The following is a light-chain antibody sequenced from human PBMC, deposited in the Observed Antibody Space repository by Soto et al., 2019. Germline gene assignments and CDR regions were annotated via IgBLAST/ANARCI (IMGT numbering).Light chain of an antibody. Sequence: QSVLTQPPSTSAAPGQKVTISCSGSSSNIGNNYVSWYQQLPGTAPKLLIYDNNKRPSGIPDRFSGSKSGASATLDITGLQTGDEADYYCGTWDTSLSAGVFGGGTKVTVL. CDR2: DNN. CDR1: SSNIGNNY. CDR3: GTWDTSLSAGV. J-gene: IGLJ2*01. V-gene: IGLV1-51*01.